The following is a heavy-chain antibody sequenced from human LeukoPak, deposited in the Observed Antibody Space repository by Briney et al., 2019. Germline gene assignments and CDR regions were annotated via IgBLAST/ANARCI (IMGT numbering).Heavy chain of an antibody. Sequence: GGSLRLFCAASGFTFSSYAMSWVRQAPGKGLEWVSAISGSGGSTYYADSVKGQFTISRDNSKNTLYLQMNSLRAEDTAVYYCAKGRRTTGTRDAFDIWGQGTMVTVSS. J-gene: IGHJ3*02. V-gene: IGHV3-23*01. CDR2: ISGSGGST. CDR1: GFTFSSYA. CDR3: AKGRRTTGTRDAFDI. D-gene: IGHD1-1*01.